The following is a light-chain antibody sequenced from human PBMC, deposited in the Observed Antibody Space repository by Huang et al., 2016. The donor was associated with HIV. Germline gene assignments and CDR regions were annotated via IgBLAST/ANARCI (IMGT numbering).Light chain of an antibody. CDR1: QTISNK. CDR2: GAS. J-gene: IGKJ1*01. V-gene: IGKV3-15*01. Sequence: EIVMTQSPATLSVSPGERVTLSCRASQTISNKLAWYQQKPVPAPRLLISGASTRATGIPARFRASVSGTEFTLTISSVQSEDFAVYYCQQYNNWPPRTFGQGTKVEIK. CDR3: QQYNNWPPRT.